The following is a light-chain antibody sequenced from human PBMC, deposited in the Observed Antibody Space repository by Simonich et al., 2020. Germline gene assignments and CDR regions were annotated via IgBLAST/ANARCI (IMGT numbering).Light chain of an antibody. CDR2: KES. J-gene: IGLJ1*01. CDR3: YSAADNNLRV. CDR1: VLAKKY. Sequence: SYELTQPSSVSVSPGQTARITCSGDVLAKKYARWFQQKPGQAPVLGIYKESERPSGIPGRFSGSSSGTTVTLTISGAQVEDEADYYCYSAADNNLRVFGTGTKVTVL. V-gene: IGLV3-27*01.